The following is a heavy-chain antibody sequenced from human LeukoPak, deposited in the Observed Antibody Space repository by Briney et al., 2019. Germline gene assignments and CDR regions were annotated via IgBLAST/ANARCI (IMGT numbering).Heavy chain of an antibody. CDR1: RFSFSVYA. D-gene: IGHD3-3*01. CDR3: AKGGQDFDFWRFDY. J-gene: IGHJ4*02. Sequence: GGSLRLSCAASRFSFSVYAMSWVRQAPGKGLEWVSSISGSGGRTYYTNSVKGRFTISRENFKNTVYLEMNNLGAEDTALYYCAKGGQDFDFWRFDYWGQGNLVIVSS. CDR2: ISGSGGRT. V-gene: IGHV3-23*01.